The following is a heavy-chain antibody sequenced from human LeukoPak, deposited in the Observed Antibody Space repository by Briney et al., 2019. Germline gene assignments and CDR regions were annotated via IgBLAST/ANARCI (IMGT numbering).Heavy chain of an antibody. CDR3: AKAYGTNGYYQLPIDF. CDR2: ISAYNGNT. J-gene: IGHJ4*02. D-gene: IGHD3-22*01. CDR1: GYTFTSYG. Sequence: GASVKVSCKASGYTFTSYGISWVRQAPGQGLEWMGWISAYNGNTNYAQKLQGRVTMTTDTSTSTAYMELRSLRAEDTAIYYCAKAYGTNGYYQLPIDFWGQGTLVTVSS. V-gene: IGHV1-18*01.